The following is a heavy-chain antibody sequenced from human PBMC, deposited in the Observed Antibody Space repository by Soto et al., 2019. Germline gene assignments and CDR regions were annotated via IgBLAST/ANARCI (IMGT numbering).Heavy chain of an antibody. CDR2: ISGSGGST. V-gene: IGHV3-23*01. CDR3: AKVSYSSSWYFDP. CDR1: GFTFSSYA. Sequence: GGSLKLSCAASGFTFSSYAMSWVRQAPGKGLEWVSAISGSGGSTCYADSVKGRFTISRDNSKNTLYLQMNSLRAEDTAVYYCAKVSYSSSWYFDPWGQGTLVTVSS. J-gene: IGHJ5*02. D-gene: IGHD6-13*01.